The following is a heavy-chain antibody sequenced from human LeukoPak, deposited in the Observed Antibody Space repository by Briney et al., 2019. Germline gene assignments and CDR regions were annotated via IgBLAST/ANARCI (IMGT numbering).Heavy chain of an antibody. D-gene: IGHD3-22*01. CDR2: ISWNSGSI. CDR3: AKDGGDYYYDSSGFFDY. J-gene: IGHJ4*02. V-gene: IGHV3-9*01. CDR1: GFTFDDYA. Sequence: GGSLRLSCAASGFTFDDYAMHWVRQAPGKGLEWASGISWNSGSIGYADSVKGRFTISRDNAKNSLYLQMNSLRAEDTALYYCAKDGGDYYYDSSGFFDYWGQGTLVTVSS.